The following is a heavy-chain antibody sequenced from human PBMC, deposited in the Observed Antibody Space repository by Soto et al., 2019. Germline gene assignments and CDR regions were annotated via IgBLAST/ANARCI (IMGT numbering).Heavy chain of an antibody. V-gene: IGHV4-59*01. CDR2: INYSGST. Sequence: SETLSLTCTVSGGSISSYYWSWIRQPPGKGLEWIGYINYSGSTNYNPSLKSRVTISVDTSKNQFSLKLNSVTAADTAVYYCARDVCSTTSWNNWFDPWGQGKLVTVSS. J-gene: IGHJ5*02. CDR3: ARDVCSTTSWNNWFDP. CDR1: GGSISSYY. D-gene: IGHD2-2*01.